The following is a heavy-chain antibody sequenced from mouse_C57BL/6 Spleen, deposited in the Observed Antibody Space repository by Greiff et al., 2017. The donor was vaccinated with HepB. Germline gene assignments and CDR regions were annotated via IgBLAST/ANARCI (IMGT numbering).Heavy chain of an antibody. CDR3: ARGTTVVADYYAMDY. CDR1: GYSFTGYF. CDR2: INPYNGDT. V-gene: IGHV1-20*01. J-gene: IGHJ4*01. Sequence: VTLKESGPELVKPGDSVKISCKASGYSFTGYFMNWVMQSHGKSLEWIGRINPYNGDTFYNQKFKGKATLTVDKSSSTAHMELRSLTSEDSAVYYCARGTTVVADYYAMDYWGQGTSVTVSS. D-gene: IGHD1-1*01.